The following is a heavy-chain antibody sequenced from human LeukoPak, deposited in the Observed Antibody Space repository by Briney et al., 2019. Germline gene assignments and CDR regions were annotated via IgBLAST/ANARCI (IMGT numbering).Heavy chain of an antibody. CDR1: GGSISSSSYY. J-gene: IGHJ4*02. V-gene: IGHV4-39*01. Sequence: KPSETLSLTCTVSGGSISSSSYYWGWIRQPPGKGLEWIGSIYYSGSTYYNPSLRSRVTISVNTSKNQFSLKLSSVTAADAAVYYCARHKQQLVSYYFDYWGQGTLVTVSS. D-gene: IGHD6-13*01. CDR2: IYYSGST. CDR3: ARHKQQLVSYYFDY.